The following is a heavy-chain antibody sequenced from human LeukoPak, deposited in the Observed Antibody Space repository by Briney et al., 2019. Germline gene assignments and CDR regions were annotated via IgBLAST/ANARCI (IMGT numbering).Heavy chain of an antibody. CDR2: ISSSSSYI. J-gene: IGHJ5*02. V-gene: IGHV3-21*01. Sequence: GGSLRLSCVASGFTFSSYSMNWVRQAPGKGLEWVSSISSSSSYIYYADSVKGRFTFFRDNAKNSLSLQMNSLRAEDTAVYYCARDGEVGVGRWFDPWGQGTLVTVSS. CDR3: ARDGEVGVGRWFDP. D-gene: IGHD1-26*01. CDR1: GFTFSSYS.